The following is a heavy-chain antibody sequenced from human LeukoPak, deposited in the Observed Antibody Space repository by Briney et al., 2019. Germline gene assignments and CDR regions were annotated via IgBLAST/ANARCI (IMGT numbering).Heavy chain of an antibody. V-gene: IGHV3-23*01. Sequence: PGRSLRLSCAPSALTFSIYAMSSVRHAPGEWLEWVSTISDRGGSTYYADSVKGRFTISRDNSKNTLYLQMSSLRAEDTAVYYCARRYYYDYMDVWGKGTTVTVSS. CDR2: ISDRGGST. CDR1: ALTFSIYA. J-gene: IGHJ6*03. CDR3: ARRYYYDYMDV.